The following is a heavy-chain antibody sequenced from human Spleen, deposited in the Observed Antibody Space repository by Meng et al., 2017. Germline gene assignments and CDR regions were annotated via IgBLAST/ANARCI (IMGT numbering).Heavy chain of an antibody. J-gene: IGHJ4*02. D-gene: IGHD3-16*01. CDR1: GYTFTSYY. CDR2: INPSGGDT. Sequence: ASVKVSCKASGYTFTSYYMHWVRQAPGQGLEWMGIINPSGGDTSYAQKFQGRVTMTVDTSTSTAYMELRNLRSDDLAVYYCARDLAIDYWGQGTLVTVSS. V-gene: IGHV1-46*01. CDR3: ARDLAIDY.